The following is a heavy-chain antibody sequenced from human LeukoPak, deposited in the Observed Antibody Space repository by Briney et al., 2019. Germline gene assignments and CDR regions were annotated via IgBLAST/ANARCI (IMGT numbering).Heavy chain of an antibody. CDR2: IYENGGTT. D-gene: IGHD3-3*01. CDR1: GFTFRSHA. V-gene: IGHV3-23*01. CDR3: ANLFGVDSY. J-gene: IGHJ4*02. Sequence: GGSLRLSCVGAGFTFRSHAMSWVRQAPEKGLEFVSGIYENGGTTYYADSVKGRFSISRDNSKNILYLQMDSLRGEDTAVYYCANLFGVDSYWGQGTLVTVSS.